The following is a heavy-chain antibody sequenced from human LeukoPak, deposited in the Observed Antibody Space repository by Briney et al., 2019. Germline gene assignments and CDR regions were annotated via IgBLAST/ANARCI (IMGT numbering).Heavy chain of an antibody. CDR1: GGSFSGCY. Sequence: SETLSLTCAVYGGSFSGCYWSWIRQPPGKGLEWIGEINHSGSTNYNPSLKSRVTISVDTSKNQFSLKLSSVTAADTAVYYCARRGQGRPDYWGQGTLVTVSS. J-gene: IGHJ4*02. V-gene: IGHV4-34*01. CDR2: INHSGST. CDR3: ARRGQGRPDY.